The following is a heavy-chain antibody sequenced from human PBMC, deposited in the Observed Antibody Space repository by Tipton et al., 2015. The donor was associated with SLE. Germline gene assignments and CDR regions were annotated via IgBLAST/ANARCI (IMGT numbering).Heavy chain of an antibody. V-gene: IGHV4-59*01. Sequence: TLSLTCTVSGGSITSYYWNWIRRPPGKGLEWIGYIHYSGTTNSNPSLKSRVTISVDTSKNQFSLKLSSVTAADTAMYYCARGLWGYYYMDVWGKGTTVTVSS. CDR1: GGSITSYY. CDR2: IHYSGTT. CDR3: ARGLWGYYYMDV. J-gene: IGHJ6*03. D-gene: IGHD3-16*01.